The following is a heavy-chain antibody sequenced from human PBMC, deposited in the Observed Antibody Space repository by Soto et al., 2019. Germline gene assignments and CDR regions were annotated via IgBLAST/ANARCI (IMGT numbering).Heavy chain of an antibody. CDR2: INASNGNT. CDR1: GYTFTSYA. Sequence: QVQLVQSGAEVKKPGASVKVSCKASGYTFTSYAMHWVRQAPGQRLEWMGWINASNGNTKYSQKFQGRVTITRDTSASTAYMELSSLRSEDTAVYYCAREEFSGNWVQGTLVTVSS. CDR3: AREEFSGN. V-gene: IGHV1-3*01. D-gene: IGHD6-19*01. J-gene: IGHJ4*02.